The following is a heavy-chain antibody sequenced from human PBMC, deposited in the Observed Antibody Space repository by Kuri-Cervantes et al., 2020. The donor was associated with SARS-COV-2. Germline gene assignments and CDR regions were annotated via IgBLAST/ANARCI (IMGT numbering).Heavy chain of an antibody. CDR3: ARAYYDFWSGYFPPPHIYHYYMDV. CDR2: VCSGVTT. Sequence: GESLKISCAASGFTVNSNFMIWVRQAPGKGLEWVSAVCSGVTTYYADSVKGRFTISRDNAKNSLYLQMNSLRAEDTAVYYCARAYYDFWSGYFPPPHIYHYYMDVWGRGTTVTVSS. CDR1: GFTVNSNF. V-gene: IGHV3-66*01. J-gene: IGHJ6*03. D-gene: IGHD3-3*01.